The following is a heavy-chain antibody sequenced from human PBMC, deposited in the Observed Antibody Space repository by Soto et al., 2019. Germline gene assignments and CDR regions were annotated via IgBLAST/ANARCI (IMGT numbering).Heavy chain of an antibody. CDR1: GYNFANYW. V-gene: IGHV5-51*01. CDR2: IYPGNSDT. Sequence: PGESLKISCKGSGYNFANYWIGWVRQMPGKCLEWMGIIYPGNSDTRYSPSFQGQVTISADTSISTAYLEWSSLKASDTAIYYCARHVYYDVLKKNYWGQGTLVTVSS. D-gene: IGHD3-9*01. J-gene: IGHJ4*02. CDR3: ARHVYYDVLKKNY.